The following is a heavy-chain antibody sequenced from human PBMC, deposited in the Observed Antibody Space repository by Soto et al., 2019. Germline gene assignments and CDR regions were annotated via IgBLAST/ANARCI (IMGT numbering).Heavy chain of an antibody. J-gene: IGHJ4*02. CDR1: GGTFSSHG. CDR2: IIPTFGTP. D-gene: IGHD1-26*01. CDR3: ASERSAQDFDF. Sequence: QVQLVQSGTVVQRRGSSVKVSCQASGGTFSSHGMAWVRQAPGQGLEWMGGIIPTFGTPTYAPKFQGRVTITAYKSTNTAYMELSSLRSGDTVVYYCASERSAQDFDFWGQGTLITVSS. V-gene: IGHV1-69*06.